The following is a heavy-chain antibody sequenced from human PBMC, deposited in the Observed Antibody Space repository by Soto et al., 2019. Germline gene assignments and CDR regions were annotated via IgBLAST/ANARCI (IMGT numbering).Heavy chain of an antibody. CDR1: GYTFTGYY. V-gene: IGHV1-2*02. CDR3: ARESGYCSSTSCYRNWFDP. J-gene: IGHJ5*02. D-gene: IGHD2-2*01. CDR2: INPNSGGT. Sequence: ASVKVSCKASGYTFTGYYMHWVRQAPGQGLEWMGWINPNSGGTNYAQKFQGRVTMTRDTSISTAYMELSRLRSDDTAVYYCARESGYCSSTSCYRNWFDPWGQGTLVTVSS.